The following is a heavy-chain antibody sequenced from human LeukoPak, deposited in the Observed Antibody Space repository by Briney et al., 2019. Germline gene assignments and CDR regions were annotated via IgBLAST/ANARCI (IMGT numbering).Heavy chain of an antibody. J-gene: IGHJ4*02. V-gene: IGHV3-21*01. CDR2: ISSSSSYI. CDR3: AGSPPGYSSSWYNNDY. D-gene: IGHD6-13*01. CDR1: GFTFRSYS. Sequence: GSLRLSCAAPGFTFRSYSMNWVRQAPGKGLEWVSSISSSSSYIYYADSVKGRFTISRDNAKNSLYLQMNSLRAEDTAVYYCAGSPPGYSSSWYNNDYWGQGTLVTVSS.